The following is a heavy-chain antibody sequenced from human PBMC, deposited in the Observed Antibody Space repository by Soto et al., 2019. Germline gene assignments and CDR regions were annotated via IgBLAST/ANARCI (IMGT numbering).Heavy chain of an antibody. CDR2: ISYDGSNK. D-gene: IGHD6-13*01. Sequence: QVQLVESGGVVVQPGRSLRLSCEASGFTFSSYGMHWVRQAPGKGLEWVAVISYDGSNKYYADSVKGRFTISRDNSKNTLYLQMNSLRAEDTAVYYCAKDGAAAGTAEKYYFDYWGQVTLVTVS. V-gene: IGHV3-30*18. CDR3: AKDGAAAGTAEKYYFDY. J-gene: IGHJ4*02. CDR1: GFTFSSYG.